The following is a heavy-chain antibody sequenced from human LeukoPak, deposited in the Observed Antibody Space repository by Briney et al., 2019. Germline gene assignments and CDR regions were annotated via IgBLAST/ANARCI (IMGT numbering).Heavy chain of an antibody. J-gene: IGHJ4*02. D-gene: IGHD3-10*01. CDR3: ARDKLGRGVITATIDY. V-gene: IGHV3-33*08. CDR1: GFTFSDYW. CDR2: IWYDGSNK. Sequence: PGGSLRLSCTASGFTFSDYWMTWVRQAPGKGLEWVAVIWYDGSNKYYADSVKGRFTISRDNSKNTLYLQMNSLRAEDTAVYYCARDKLGRGVITATIDYWGQGTLVTVSS.